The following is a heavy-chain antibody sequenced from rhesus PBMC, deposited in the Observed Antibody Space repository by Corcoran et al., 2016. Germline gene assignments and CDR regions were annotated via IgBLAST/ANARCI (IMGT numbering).Heavy chain of an antibody. Sequence: QVTLKESGPALVKPTQTLTLTCTFSGFSISTTGTGVGWIRQPPGQALEWLASIYWNDSKYYSTSLKIRLTISKDTAKNQVGLTMTNMDPVDTATYYCARGGGYSGYTDYFDYWGQGVLVTVSS. CDR1: GFSISTTGTG. CDR3: ARGGGYSGYTDYFDY. J-gene: IGHJ4*01. D-gene: IGHD5-30*01. V-gene: IGHV2-95*01. CDR2: IYWNDSK.